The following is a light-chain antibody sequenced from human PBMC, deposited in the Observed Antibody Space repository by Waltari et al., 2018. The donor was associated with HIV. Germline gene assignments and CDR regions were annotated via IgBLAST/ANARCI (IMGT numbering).Light chain of an antibody. CDR2: EVN. CDR3: SSFTGSNTYV. V-gene: IGLV2-14*01. CDR1: SSDVGAYNS. Sequence: QSALTQPASVSGSLGPSITISCTGTSSDVGAYNSVSWYQQRPGKVPKLLIYEVNSRPSGIDNRFSGSKSGNTASLTISGLQVEDEADYYCSSFTGSNTYVFGSGTKVTVL. J-gene: IGLJ1*01.